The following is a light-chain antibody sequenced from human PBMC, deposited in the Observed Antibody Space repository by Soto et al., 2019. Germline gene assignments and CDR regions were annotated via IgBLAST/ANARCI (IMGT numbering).Light chain of an antibody. CDR2: KAS. Sequence: DIQMTQSPSTLSASVGDRVTITCRASQSISSWLAWYQQKPGKAPKLLISKASNLDSGVPSRFSGSGSGTEFNLTIRSMQTEDFANYYCQQYNSFIWTFCRGTKVDSK. CDR3: QQYNSFIWT. CDR1: QSISSW. J-gene: IGKJ1*01. V-gene: IGKV1-5*03.